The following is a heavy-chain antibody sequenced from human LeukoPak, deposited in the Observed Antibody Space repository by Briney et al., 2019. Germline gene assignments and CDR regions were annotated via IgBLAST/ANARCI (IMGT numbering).Heavy chain of an antibody. Sequence: ASVKVSCKASGGTFSSYAISWVRQAPGQGLEWMGIINPSGGSTSYAQKFQGRVTMTRDTSTSTVYMELSSLRSEDTAVYYCARDTGSTTVVTLGWFDPWGQGTLVTVSS. CDR3: ARDTGSTTVVTLGWFDP. CDR1: GGTFSSYA. V-gene: IGHV1-46*01. J-gene: IGHJ5*02. CDR2: INPSGGST. D-gene: IGHD4-23*01.